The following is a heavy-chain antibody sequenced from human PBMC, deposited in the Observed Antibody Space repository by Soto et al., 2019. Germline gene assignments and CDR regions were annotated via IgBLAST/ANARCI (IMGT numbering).Heavy chain of an antibody. CDR3: AGGGVTTMMGPDAFDI. V-gene: IGHV3-48*01. CDR2: ISSSSSTI. J-gene: IGHJ3*02. Sequence: EVQLVESGGGLVQPGGSLRLSCAASGFTFSSYSMNWVRQAPGKGLEWVSYISSSSSTIYYADSVKGRFTISRDNAKNSLYLQMNSLRAEDTAVYYCAGGGVTTMMGPDAFDIWGQGTMVTVSS. D-gene: IGHD4-17*01. CDR1: GFTFSSYS.